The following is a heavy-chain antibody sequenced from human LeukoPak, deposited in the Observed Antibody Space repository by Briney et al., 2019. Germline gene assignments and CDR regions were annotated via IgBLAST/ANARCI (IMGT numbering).Heavy chain of an antibody. J-gene: IGHJ4*02. CDR3: AGEYCRSTSCYFDY. Sequence: SETLSLTCTVSGGSISHDYWRWIRQPPGQGLEWIGYIYYSGSTNFNPSLKSRVTISIDTSKNQFSLKLSSVSAADTAVYYCAGEYCRSTSCYFDYWGQGTLVTVSS. D-gene: IGHD2-2*01. CDR1: GGSISHDY. CDR2: IYYSGST. V-gene: IGHV4-59*01.